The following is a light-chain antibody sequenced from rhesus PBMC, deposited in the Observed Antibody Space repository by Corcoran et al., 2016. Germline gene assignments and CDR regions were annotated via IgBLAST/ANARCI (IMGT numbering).Light chain of an antibody. CDR1: QSISRY. CDR3: RHQQSYPFT. J-gene: IGKJ3*01. Sequence: DIQMTQSPSSLSASVGDTVTITCRASQSISRYLNWFQQKPGTAPKLLIYDASSLERGAPSRFSGSGSGTDFTLPIRSLQPADVSTYYSRHQQSYPFTFGHGTKLEIK. V-gene: IGKV1-28*02. CDR2: DAS.